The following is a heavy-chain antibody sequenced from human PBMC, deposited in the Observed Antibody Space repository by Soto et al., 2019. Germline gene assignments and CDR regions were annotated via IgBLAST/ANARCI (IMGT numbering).Heavy chain of an antibody. CDR3: AKLRYFEWLLYGFDY. J-gene: IGHJ4*02. CDR2: IYHSGST. V-gene: IGHV4-4*02. D-gene: IGHD3-9*01. Sequence: QVQLQESGPGLVKPSGTLSLTCAVSGGSISSSNWWSWVRQPPGKGLEWIGEIYHSGSTNYNPSLKSRVTISVDKSKNQFSLKLNSVTAADTAVYFCAKLRYFEWLLYGFDYWGQGTLVTVSS. CDR1: GGSISSSNW.